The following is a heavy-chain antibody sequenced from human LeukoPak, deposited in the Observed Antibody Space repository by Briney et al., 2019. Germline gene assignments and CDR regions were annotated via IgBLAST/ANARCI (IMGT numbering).Heavy chain of an antibody. D-gene: IGHD2-2*02. Sequence: SETLSLTCTLSGGPISSYYWSWIRQPAGKGLEWIGRIYTSGSTNYNPSLKSRVTMSVDTSKNQSSLKLSSVTAADTAVYYCARDCSSTSCYTWGSPDPSGWYFDLWGRGTLVTVSS. CDR1: GGPISSYY. J-gene: IGHJ2*01. CDR2: IYTSGST. V-gene: IGHV4-4*07. CDR3: ARDCSSTSCYTWGSPDPSGWYFDL.